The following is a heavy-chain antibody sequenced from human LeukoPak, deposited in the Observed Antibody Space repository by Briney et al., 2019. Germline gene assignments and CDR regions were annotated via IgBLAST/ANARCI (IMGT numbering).Heavy chain of an antibody. J-gene: IGHJ4*02. CDR1: GFTFSSYA. CDR3: AKGVVVVPAAIDY. CDR2: ISGSGGST. V-gene: IGHV3-23*01. Sequence: PGVSLRLPCAASGFTFSSYAMSWVRQAPGKGLEWVSAISGSGGSTYYADSVKGRFTISRDNSKNTLYLQMNSLRAEDTAVYYCAKGVVVVPAAIDYWGQGTLVTVSS. D-gene: IGHD2-2*01.